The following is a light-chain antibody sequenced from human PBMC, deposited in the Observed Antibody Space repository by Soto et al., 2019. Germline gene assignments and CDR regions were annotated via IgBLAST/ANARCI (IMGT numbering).Light chain of an antibody. CDR2: GAS. Sequence: EIVMTQSPATLSVSPGERATLSCRASQSVSSNFAWYQQKPGQAPRLLIYGASTRSTGIPARFSGSGSGTEVTPTISSLQSEDFAVYYCQQYNNWRPLTFGGGTKVEIK. J-gene: IGKJ4*01. CDR1: QSVSSN. CDR3: QQYNNWRPLT. V-gene: IGKV3-15*01.